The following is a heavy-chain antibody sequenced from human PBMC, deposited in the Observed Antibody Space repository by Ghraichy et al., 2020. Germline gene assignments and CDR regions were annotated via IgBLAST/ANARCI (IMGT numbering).Heavy chain of an antibody. CDR3: ARQRWLQPDAFDI. V-gene: IGHV4-39*01. CDR1: GGSISSSDYC. J-gene: IGHJ3*02. D-gene: IGHD5-24*01. Sequence: SETLSLTCTVSGGSISSSDYCWGWIRQPPGKGLEWIGSIYYSGSTYYNPSLKSRVTISVDTSKSQFSLKLSSVTAADTTVYYGARQRWLQPDAFDIWGQGTMVTVSS. CDR2: IYYSGST.